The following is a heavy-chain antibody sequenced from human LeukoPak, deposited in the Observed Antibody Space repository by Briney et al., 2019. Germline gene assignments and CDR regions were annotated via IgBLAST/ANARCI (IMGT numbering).Heavy chain of an antibody. V-gene: IGHV4-59*04. CDR2: IHYTGTT. Sequence: SETLSLTCTVSGGSISSYYWSWIRQPPGKGLEWIGTIHYTGTTYYNPSLKSRVIISVDTSKNQFSLKLTSVTATDTAVYYCTRRPHSYFADWGQGTLVTVSS. CDR1: GGSISSYY. D-gene: IGHD4-11*01. CDR3: TRRPHSYFAD. J-gene: IGHJ4*02.